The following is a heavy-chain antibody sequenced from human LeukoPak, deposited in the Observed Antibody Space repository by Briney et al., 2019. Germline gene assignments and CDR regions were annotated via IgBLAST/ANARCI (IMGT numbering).Heavy chain of an antibody. D-gene: IGHD3-22*01. V-gene: IGHV4-39*07. CDR1: GGSISSSSYY. Sequence: SETLSLTCTVSGGSISSSSYYWAWLRQPPGTGREWVGSIYYSGNTYYKSSLKSRVNIAVDTAKKQFCLKQNAGTAADTAVYYCARESYYDSSGYSHDAFDIWGQGTMVTVSS. CDR3: ARESYYDSSGYSHDAFDI. CDR2: IYYSGNT. J-gene: IGHJ3*02.